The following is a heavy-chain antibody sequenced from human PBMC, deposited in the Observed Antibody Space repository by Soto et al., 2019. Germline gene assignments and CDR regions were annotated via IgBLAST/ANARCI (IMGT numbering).Heavy chain of an antibody. CDR1: GGTFSSYA. CDR2: IIPIFGTA. Sequence: QVQLVQSGAEVKKPGSSVKVSCKASGGTFSSYAISWVRQAPGQGLEWMGGIIPIFGTANYAQKFQGRVTITADEYTSTAYMELSSLRSEDTAVYYCATELGVVVVAKRDYYYYYGMDVWGQGTTVTVSS. V-gene: IGHV1-69*12. J-gene: IGHJ6*02. CDR3: ATELGVVVVAKRDYYYYYGMDV. D-gene: IGHD2-15*01.